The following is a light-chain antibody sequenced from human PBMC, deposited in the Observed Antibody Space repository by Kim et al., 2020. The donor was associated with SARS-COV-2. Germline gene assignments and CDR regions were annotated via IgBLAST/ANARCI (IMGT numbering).Light chain of an antibody. CDR2: DVS. J-gene: IGKJ4*01. V-gene: IGKV3-11*01. CDR3: QQCRDWPLT. CDR1: QSVGSY. Sequence: EIVLTQSPATLSLSPGERATLSCRASQSVGSYLGWYQQKPGQAPRLLIYDVSNRATGVPARFSGSGSGTDFTLTISSLESEDFAIYYCQQCRDWPLTFGGGTKLEI.